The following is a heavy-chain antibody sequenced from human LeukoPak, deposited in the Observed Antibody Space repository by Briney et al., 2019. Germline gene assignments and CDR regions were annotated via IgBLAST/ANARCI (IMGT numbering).Heavy chain of an antibody. CDR1: GFTFSSYA. Sequence: GGSLGLSCAASGFTFSSYAMSWVRQAPGKGLEWVSAISGSGGSTYYADSVKGRFTISRDNSKNTLYLQMNSLRAEDTAVYYCAKGKEMATITGFDYWGQGTLVTVSS. D-gene: IGHD5-24*01. CDR3: AKGKEMATITGFDY. J-gene: IGHJ4*02. V-gene: IGHV3-23*01. CDR2: ISGSGGST.